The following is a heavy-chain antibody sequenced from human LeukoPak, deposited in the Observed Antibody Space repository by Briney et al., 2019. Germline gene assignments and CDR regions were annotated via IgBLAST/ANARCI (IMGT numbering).Heavy chain of an antibody. CDR3: ARWGEVGMDV. Sequence: SETLSLTCTVSGGSISSYYWSWIRQPPGKGLEWIGYIYYSGSNNYNPSLKSRVTISVDTSKNQFSLKLSSVTAADTAVYYCARWGEVGMDVWGQGTTVTVSS. CDR1: GGSISSYY. CDR2: IYYSGSN. D-gene: IGHD3-16*01. J-gene: IGHJ6*02. V-gene: IGHV4-59*08.